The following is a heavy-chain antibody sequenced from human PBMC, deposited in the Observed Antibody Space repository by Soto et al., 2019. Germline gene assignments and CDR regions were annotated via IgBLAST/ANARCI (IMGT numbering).Heavy chain of an antibody. CDR3: ARGGVEYSYGPNFDY. V-gene: IGHV1-3*01. D-gene: IGHD5-18*01. J-gene: IGHJ4*02. CDR1: GYTFTSYA. Sequence: ASVKVSCKASGYTFTSYAMHWVRQAPGQRLEWMGWINAGNGNTKYSQKFQGRVTITRDTSASTAYMELSSLRSEDTAVYYCARGGVEYSYGPNFDYWGQGALVTVSS. CDR2: INAGNGNT.